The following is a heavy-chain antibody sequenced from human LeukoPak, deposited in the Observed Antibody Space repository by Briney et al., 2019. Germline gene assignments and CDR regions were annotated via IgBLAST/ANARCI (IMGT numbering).Heavy chain of an antibody. CDR3: ARGLLWFGDPSGMDV. D-gene: IGHD3-10*01. CDR2: NNHSRST. CDR1: GGSFSGYY. Sequence: SETLSLTCAVYGGSFSGYYWSWIRQPPGKGLERIGENNHSRSTNYNPSLKSRVTISVDTSKNQFSLKLSSVTAADTAVYYCARGLLWFGDPSGMDVWGKGTTVTVSS. V-gene: IGHV4-34*01. J-gene: IGHJ6*04.